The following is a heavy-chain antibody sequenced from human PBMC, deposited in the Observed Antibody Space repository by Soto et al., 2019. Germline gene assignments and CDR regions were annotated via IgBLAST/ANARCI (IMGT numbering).Heavy chain of an antibody. V-gene: IGHV4-59*12. J-gene: IGHJ4*02. D-gene: IGHD2-8*02. Sequence: PSETLSLTCTVSGDSISSYYWNWIRQPPGKGLEWIGYIYSSGHTHYNPSLKSRVTMSLDTSKNQFSLILNSVTAADTAVYYCARDSFNTGLYFDYWGRGILVTVS. CDR2: IYSSGHT. CDR3: ARDSFNTGLYFDY. CDR1: GDSISSYY.